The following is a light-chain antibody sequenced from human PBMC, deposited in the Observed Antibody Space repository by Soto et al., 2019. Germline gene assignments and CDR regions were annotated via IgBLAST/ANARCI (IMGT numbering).Light chain of an antibody. CDR2: DVS. CDR3: SSYTSSSTVV. J-gene: IGLJ2*01. CDR1: SSDVGGYNY. Sequence: QSALTQPASVSGSPGQSITISCTGTSSDVGGYNYVSWYQQHPGKAPKLMIYDVSNRPSGVSNRFSGSKSGNPASLTISGLQAEDEADYYCSSYTSSSTVVFGGVTKLTVL. V-gene: IGLV2-14*01.